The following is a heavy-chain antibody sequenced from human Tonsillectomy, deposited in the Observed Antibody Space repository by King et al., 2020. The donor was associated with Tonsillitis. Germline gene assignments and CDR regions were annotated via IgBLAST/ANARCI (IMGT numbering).Heavy chain of an antibody. J-gene: IGHJ4*02. Sequence: VQLQQSGPGLVKPSQPLSLTCAISGDNVSSKSSVWHWIRQSPSRGLEWLGRTYHWSTAWSSEYAPSVKSRIIINPDTSKNQFSPHLNSVTTEDTAVSYRERGIAPTAMPFNGFWGQGTLVTVSS. D-gene: IGHD2-2*01. CDR3: ERGIAPTAMPFNGF. CDR2: TYHWSTAWSS. V-gene: IGHV6-1*01. CDR1: GDNVSSKSSV.